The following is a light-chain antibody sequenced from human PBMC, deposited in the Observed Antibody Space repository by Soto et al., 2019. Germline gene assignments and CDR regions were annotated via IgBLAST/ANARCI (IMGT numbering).Light chain of an antibody. Sequence: EIVLTQSPATLSLSPGERATLSCRASQSVSSYLAWYQQKPGQAPRLPIYDASNRATGIPARFSGSGSGTDFTLTISSLEPEDFAVYYCQQRSNRPITFGQGTRLEIK. CDR2: DAS. CDR1: QSVSSY. V-gene: IGKV3-11*01. CDR3: QQRSNRPIT. J-gene: IGKJ5*01.